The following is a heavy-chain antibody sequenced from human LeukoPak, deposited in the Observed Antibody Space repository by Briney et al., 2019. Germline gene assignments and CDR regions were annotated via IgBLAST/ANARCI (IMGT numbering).Heavy chain of an antibody. Sequence: PGGSLRLSCAASGFTFSSYGMHWVRQAPGKGLSWMAVMWYDGSNKYYADSVKGRFTISRDNSKNTLYLQMNSLRAEDTAVYYCARDRGPGYSYGVLDYWGQGTLVTVSS. D-gene: IGHD5-18*01. J-gene: IGHJ4*02. CDR2: MWYDGSNK. CDR1: GFTFSSYG. V-gene: IGHV3-33*01. CDR3: ARDRGPGYSYGVLDY.